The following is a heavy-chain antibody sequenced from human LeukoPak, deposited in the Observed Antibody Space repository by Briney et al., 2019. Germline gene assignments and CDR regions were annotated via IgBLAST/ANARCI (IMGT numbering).Heavy chain of an antibody. V-gene: IGHV3-21*01. Sequence: TGGSLRLSCAASGFTFSDYYMNWVRQAPGKGLERVSSINSASNFIYYADSVKGRFTISRDNAKNSLYLQMSSLKVEDTAVYYCARDSPYYFDSSDDYVSDYWGQGALVTVSS. CDR1: GFTFSDYY. J-gene: IGHJ4*02. CDR3: ARDSPYYFDSSDDYVSDY. CDR2: INSASNFI. D-gene: IGHD3-22*01.